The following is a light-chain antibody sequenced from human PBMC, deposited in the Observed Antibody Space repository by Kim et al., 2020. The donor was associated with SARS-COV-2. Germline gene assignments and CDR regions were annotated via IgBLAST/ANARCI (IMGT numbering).Light chain of an antibody. CDR2: DVS. J-gene: IGLJ3*02. V-gene: IGLV2-14*01. CDR1: SSDVGAYDY. CDR3: SSHTTSSTWV. Sequence: QSALTQTASVSGSPGQSITISCTGTSSDVGAYDYVSWYQQHPDKAPKLIVYDVSKWPSGISLRFSGSKSGNTASLTISGLQAEDEADYYCSSHTTSSTWVFGGGTQLTVL.